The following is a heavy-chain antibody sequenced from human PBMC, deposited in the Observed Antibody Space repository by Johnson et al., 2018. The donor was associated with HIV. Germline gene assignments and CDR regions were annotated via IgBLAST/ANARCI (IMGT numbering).Heavy chain of an antibody. V-gene: IGHV3-7*01. CDR3: GRESTGAGTAFDI. CDR1: GFTFSNHH. J-gene: IGHJ3*02. D-gene: IGHD2-8*02. Sequence: EVQLVESGGGLVQPGGSLRLSCAVSGFTFSNHHMTWVRQAPGKGLEWVANINQDGSDKYYVDSVKGRFTISRDNAQNSLYLQMNSLRAEDTAVYYCGRESTGAGTAFDIWGQVTMVTVSS. CDR2: INQDGSDK.